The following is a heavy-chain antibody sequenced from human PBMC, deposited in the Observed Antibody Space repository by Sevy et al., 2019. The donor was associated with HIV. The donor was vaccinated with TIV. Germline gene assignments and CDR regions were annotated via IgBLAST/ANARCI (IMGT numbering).Heavy chain of an antibody. J-gene: IGHJ6*02. Sequence: ASVKVSCKASGYTFTDYYVHWVRQAPGQGLEWMAWINPNDGVTNYAQRFQGGVTVTRDTSISTAYMELRRLRSDDTAIYYCARLTTMPTSDLYGMDVWGQGTTVTVSS. CDR2: INPNDGVT. D-gene: IGHD1-1*01. CDR3: ARLTTMPTSDLYGMDV. V-gene: IGHV1-2*02. CDR1: GYTFTDYY.